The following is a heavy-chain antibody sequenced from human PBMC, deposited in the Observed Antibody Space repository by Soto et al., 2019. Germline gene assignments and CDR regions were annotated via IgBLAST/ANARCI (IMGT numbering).Heavy chain of an antibody. Sequence: PSETLSLTCAISGDIVCSNSAAWSWIRQSPSRGLEWLGRTYYRSKWYNDYAVSVKSRITINPDTSKNQFSLQLNSVTPEDTAVYYCAREGFSSGSPPPYYYMDVWGKGTTVTVS. CDR1: GDIVCSNSAA. D-gene: IGHD6-19*01. CDR2: TYYRSKWYN. J-gene: IGHJ6*03. CDR3: AREGFSSGSPPPYYYMDV. V-gene: IGHV6-1*01.